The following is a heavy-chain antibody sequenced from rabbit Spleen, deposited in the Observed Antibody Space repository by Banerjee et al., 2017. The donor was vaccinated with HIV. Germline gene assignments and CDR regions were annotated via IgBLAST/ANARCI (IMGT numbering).Heavy chain of an antibody. J-gene: IGHJ6*01. CDR2: IAGGSSGFT. V-gene: IGHV1S40*01. CDR3: ARDTGSSFSSYGMDL. Sequence: QSLEESGGDLVKPEGSLPLTCTASGFSFSSNDYMCWVRQAPGKGLEWISCIAGGSSGFTYSATWAKGRFTISKTSSTTVTLQMTSLTVADTATYFCARDTGSSFSSYGMDLWGQGTLVTVS. CDR1: GFSFSSNDY. D-gene: IGHD8-1*01.